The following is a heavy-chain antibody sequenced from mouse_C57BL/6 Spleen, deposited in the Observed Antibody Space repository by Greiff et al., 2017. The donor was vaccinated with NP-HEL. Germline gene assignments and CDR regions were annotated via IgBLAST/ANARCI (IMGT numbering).Heavy chain of an antibody. CDR3: ARWLTFDY. D-gene: IGHD2-2*01. V-gene: IGHV1-69*01. CDR1: GYTFTSYW. CDR2: IDPSDSYT. J-gene: IGHJ2*01. Sequence: QVQLQQPGAELVMPGASVKLSCKASGYTFTSYWMHWVKQRPGQGLEWIGEIDPSDSYTNYNQKFKGKSTLTVDKSSSTAYMQLSSLTSEDSAVYYCARWLTFDYWGQGTTLTVSS.